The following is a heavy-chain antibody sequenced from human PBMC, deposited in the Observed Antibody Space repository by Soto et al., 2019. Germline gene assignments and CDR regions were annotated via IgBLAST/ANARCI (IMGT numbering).Heavy chain of an antibody. D-gene: IGHD4-4*01. Sequence: GGSLRLSCAASGFTISTYDMHWVRQVTGKGLEWVAVISYDGSNKYYADSVKGRFTISRDNSKNTLYLQMNSLRAEDTAVYYCAKVSSPIQELLAPYFDYWGQGTLVTVSS. CDR3: AKVSSPIQELLAPYFDY. J-gene: IGHJ4*02. CDR1: GFTISTYD. CDR2: ISYDGSNK. V-gene: IGHV3-30*18.